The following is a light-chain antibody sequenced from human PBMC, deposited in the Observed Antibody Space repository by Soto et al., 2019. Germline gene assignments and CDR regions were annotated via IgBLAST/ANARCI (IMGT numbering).Light chain of an antibody. V-gene: IGKV3-20*01. Sequence: EIVLTKSPGTLSFSPGERATLSCRASQSVRSHSLAWYQQKAGQAPRLLVYGASNKATGIPDRFSGSGSETDFTVTISRLEPEDSAVYYCQQYFCSPPFTFGLGTKVEFK. J-gene: IGKJ1*01. CDR3: QQYFCSPPFT. CDR1: QSVRSHS. CDR2: GAS.